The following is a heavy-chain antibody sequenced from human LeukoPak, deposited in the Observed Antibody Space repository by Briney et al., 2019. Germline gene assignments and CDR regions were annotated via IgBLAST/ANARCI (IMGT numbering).Heavy chain of an antibody. V-gene: IGHV3-7*01. J-gene: IGHJ4*02. CDR3: ATYGVVVGATDY. D-gene: IGHD2-15*01. CDR2: INNEDGSEK. CDR1: GFTFSKRW. Sequence: GGSLRLSCVDSGFTFSKRWMTWVRQAPGKGLEWVANINNEDGSEKYYVDSVKGRFTIFRDNAKNSLFLQMNGLRVEDTAVYYCATYGVVVGATDYWGLRTLVIVSS.